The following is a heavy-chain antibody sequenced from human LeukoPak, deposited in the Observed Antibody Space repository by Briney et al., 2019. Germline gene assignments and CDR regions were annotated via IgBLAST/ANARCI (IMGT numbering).Heavy chain of an antibody. Sequence: GGSLRLSCAASGFTFSSYSMNWVRQAPGKGLEWVSYISSSSSTIYYADSVKGRFTISRDNAKNSLYLQMNSLRAEDTAVYYCARGGETAAGTFFDYWGQGTLVTVSS. V-gene: IGHV3-48*04. D-gene: IGHD6-13*01. CDR1: GFTFSSYS. J-gene: IGHJ4*02. CDR2: ISSSSSTI. CDR3: ARGGETAAGTFFDY.